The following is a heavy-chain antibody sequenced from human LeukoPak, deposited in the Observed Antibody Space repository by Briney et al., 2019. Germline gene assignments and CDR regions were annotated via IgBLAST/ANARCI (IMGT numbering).Heavy chain of an antibody. CDR3: ARWVAARARYYFDY. CDR2: IYYSGST. CDR1: GDSISSDY. J-gene: IGHJ4*02. Sequence: SETLSLTCTVFGDSISSDYWNWIRQPPGKGLEWIGYIYYSGSTNYDPSLKSRVTISVDTSKNQFSLKLSSVTAADTAVYYCARWVAARARYYFDYWGQGTLVTVSS. V-gene: IGHV4-59*01. D-gene: IGHD6-6*01.